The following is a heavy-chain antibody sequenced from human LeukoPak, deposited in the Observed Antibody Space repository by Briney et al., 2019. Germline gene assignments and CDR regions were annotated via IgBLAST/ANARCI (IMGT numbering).Heavy chain of an antibody. J-gene: IGHJ4*02. D-gene: IGHD3-22*01. CDR3: AKDHYYDSSGYTAD. CDR1: GFTFSSYA. Sequence: GGSLRLSCAASGFTFSSYAMSWVRQAPGKGLEWVSVISGSGGSTYYADSVWGRFTISRDNSKNTLYLQMNSLRAEDTAVYYCAKDHYYDSSGYTADWGQGTLVTVSS. CDR2: ISGSGGST. V-gene: IGHV3-23*01.